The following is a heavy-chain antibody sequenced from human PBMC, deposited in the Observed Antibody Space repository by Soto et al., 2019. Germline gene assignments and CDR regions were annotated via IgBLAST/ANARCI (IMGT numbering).Heavy chain of an antibody. Sequence: QVQLQESGPGLVKPSETLSLTCIVSGGSISNYYWSWIRQPPGKGLEWIGYIYYSGSTNYNPSLTSRVTISVDTSKNQFSLKLSSVTAADTAVYYRARHRYSYGVYYFDYWGQGTLVTVSS. CDR1: GGSISNYY. D-gene: IGHD5-18*01. CDR2: IYYSGST. J-gene: IGHJ4*02. V-gene: IGHV4-59*08. CDR3: ARHRYSYGVYYFDY.